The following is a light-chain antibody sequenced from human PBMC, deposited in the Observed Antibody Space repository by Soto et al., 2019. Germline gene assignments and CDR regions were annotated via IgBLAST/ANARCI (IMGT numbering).Light chain of an antibody. CDR1: SSDVGGYNY. Sequence: QSALTQPASVSGSPGQSITISCTGTSSDVGGYNYVSWYQQHPGKAPKLMIYEVSNRPSGVSNRFSGSKSGNTASLTISGLQAEDEADYYCSSYTSSRTLEGVFGTGTKVTVL. V-gene: IGLV2-14*01. J-gene: IGLJ1*01. CDR3: SSYTSSRTLEGV. CDR2: EVS.